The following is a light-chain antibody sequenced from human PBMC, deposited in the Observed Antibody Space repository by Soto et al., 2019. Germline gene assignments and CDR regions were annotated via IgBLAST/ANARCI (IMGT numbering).Light chain of an antibody. V-gene: IGLV2-14*01. CDR1: SSDVGGYNY. CDR2: EVS. J-gene: IGLJ1*01. Sequence: QSALTQPAPVSGSPGQSITISCTGTSSDVGGYNYVSWYQHHPGKAPKLMIYEVSNRPSGASNRFSGSKSGNTASLTISGLQAEDEADYYCSSYTSSSTLVFGTGTKVTVL. CDR3: SSYTSSSTLV.